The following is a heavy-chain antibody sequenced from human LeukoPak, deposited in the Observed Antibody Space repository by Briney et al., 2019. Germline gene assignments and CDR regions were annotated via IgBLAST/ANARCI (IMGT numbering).Heavy chain of an antibody. CDR1: GFTFSSYW. V-gene: IGHV3-7*01. D-gene: IGHD2-2*01. CDR3: ARWHSIVVVPAAKRAWFDP. J-gene: IGHJ5*02. Sequence: GGSLRLSCAASGFTFSSYWMSWVRQAPGKGLEWVATIKQDGSEKYFVDSVKGRFTISRDNAKNSLYLQMNSLRAEDTAVYYCARWHSIVVVPAAKRAWFDPWGQGTLVTVSS. CDR2: IKQDGSEK.